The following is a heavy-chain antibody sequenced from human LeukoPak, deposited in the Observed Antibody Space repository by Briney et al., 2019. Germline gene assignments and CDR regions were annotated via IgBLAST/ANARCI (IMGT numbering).Heavy chain of an antibody. V-gene: IGHV4-39*01. CDR3: ARRSHCTGDSCYPV. J-gene: IGHJ6*02. CDR1: GDSMTSSNHY. Sequence: SETLPLTCTVSGDSMTSSNHYWVWIRQPPGKGLEWIGSIYYGGSTYYNPSLKSRVTISQDTSKNQFSLKVNTVTAADTAVYHCARRSHCTGDSCYPVWGQGTTVTVSS. D-gene: IGHD2-15*01. CDR2: IYYGGST.